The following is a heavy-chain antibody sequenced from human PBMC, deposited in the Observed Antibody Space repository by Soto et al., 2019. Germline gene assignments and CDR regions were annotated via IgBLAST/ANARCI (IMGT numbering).Heavy chain of an antibody. CDR2: IYYSGST. Sequence: PSETLSLTCTVSGGSISSSSYYWGWIRQPPGKGLEWIGSIYYSGSTYYNPSLKSRVTISVDTSKNQFSLKLSSVTAADTAVYYCARLPTEHDFWSAADAFDIWGQGTMVTVSS. CDR3: ARLPTEHDFWSAADAFDI. V-gene: IGHV4-39*01. J-gene: IGHJ3*02. CDR1: GGSISSSSYY. D-gene: IGHD3-3*01.